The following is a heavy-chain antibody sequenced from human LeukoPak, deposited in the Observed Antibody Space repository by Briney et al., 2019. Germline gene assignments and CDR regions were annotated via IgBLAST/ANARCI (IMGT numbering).Heavy chain of an antibody. Sequence: GGSLRLSCAGSGYTFSTYAMSWVRQSPGKGLEWVSAIGADGVNTYYADSVKGRFTISRDNSKNTLYLQMNILRAEDAALYYCASLRSGSRSDSWGQGTLVTVSS. CDR3: ASLRSGSRSDS. J-gene: IGHJ4*02. D-gene: IGHD5-12*01. CDR2: IGADGVNT. CDR1: GYTFSTYA. V-gene: IGHV3-23*01.